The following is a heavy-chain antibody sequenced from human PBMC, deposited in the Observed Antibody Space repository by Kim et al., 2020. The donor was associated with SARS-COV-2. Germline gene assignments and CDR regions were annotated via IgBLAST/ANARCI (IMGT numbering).Heavy chain of an antibody. V-gene: IGHV1-3*01. CDR2: INAGNGNT. J-gene: IGHJ4*02. CDR3: ASPFFHLGYCSSTSCYEDY. D-gene: IGHD2-2*01. Sequence: ASVKVSCKASGYTFTSYAMHWVRQAPGQRLEWMGWINAGNGNTKYSQKFQGRVTITRDTSASTAYMELSSLRSEDTAVYYCASPFFHLGYCSSTSCYEDYWGQGNLVTVSS. CDR1: GYTFTSYA.